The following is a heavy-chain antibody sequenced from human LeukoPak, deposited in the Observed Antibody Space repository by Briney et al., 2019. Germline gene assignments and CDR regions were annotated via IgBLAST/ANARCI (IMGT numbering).Heavy chain of an antibody. Sequence: QPGGSLRLSCAASGFTFSSYAMHWVRQAPGRGLEWVAVISYDGSNKYYADSVKGRFTISKDNSKNTLYLQMNSLRTEDTAVYYCARDAFGSLDYWGQGTLVTVSS. CDR2: ISYDGSNK. CDR3: ARDAFGSLDY. J-gene: IGHJ4*02. D-gene: IGHD3-16*01. CDR1: GFTFSSYA. V-gene: IGHV3-30-3*01.